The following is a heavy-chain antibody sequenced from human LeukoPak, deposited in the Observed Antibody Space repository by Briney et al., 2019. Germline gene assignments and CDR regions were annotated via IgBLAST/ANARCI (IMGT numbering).Heavy chain of an antibody. D-gene: IGHD4-17*01. CDR1: GFTFSSYE. CDR2: ISSSGSTI. J-gene: IGHJ5*02. Sequence: GGSLRLSCAASGFTFSSYEMNWVRQAPGKGLEWVSYISSSGSTIYYADSVKGRFTISRDNAKNSLYLQMNSLRAEDTAVYYCAEELDYGDYGDWFDPWGQGTLVTVSS. V-gene: IGHV3-48*03. CDR3: AEELDYGDYGDWFDP.